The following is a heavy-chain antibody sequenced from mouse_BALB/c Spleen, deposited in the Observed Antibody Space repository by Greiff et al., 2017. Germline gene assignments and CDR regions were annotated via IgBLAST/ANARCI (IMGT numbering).Heavy chain of an antibody. V-gene: IGHV1S81*02. CDR1: GYTFTSYY. CDR3: TRSYYYRVEGYFDV. J-gene: IGHJ1*01. CDR2: INPSNGGT. Sequence: QVPLKESGAELVKPGASVKLSCTASGYTFTSYYMYWVKQRPGQGLEWIGEINPSNGGTNFNEKFKSKATLTVDKSSSTAYMQLSSLNSEDSAVYYCTRSYYYRVEGYFDVWGAGTTVTVSS. D-gene: IGHD1-1*02.